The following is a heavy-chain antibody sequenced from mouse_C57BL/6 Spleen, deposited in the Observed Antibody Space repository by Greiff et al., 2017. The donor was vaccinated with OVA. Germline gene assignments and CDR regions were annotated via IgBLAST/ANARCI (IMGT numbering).Heavy chain of an antibody. CDR3: ARLTAGY. V-gene: IGHV3-6*01. J-gene: IGHJ2*01. CDR1: GYSITSGYY. Sequence: EVQLQQSGPGLVKPSQSLSLTCSVTGYSITSGYYWNWIRQFPGNKLEWMGFLSYDGSNNYNPSLKNRISITRDTSKNQFFLKLNSVTTEDTATYYCARLTAGYWGKGTTLTFAS. CDR2: LSYDGSN. D-gene: IGHD1-2*01.